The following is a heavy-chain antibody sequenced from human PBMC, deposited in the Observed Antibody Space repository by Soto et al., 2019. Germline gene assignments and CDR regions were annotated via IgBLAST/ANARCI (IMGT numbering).Heavy chain of an antibody. CDR2: IDPSDSYT. J-gene: IGHJ6*02. CDR3: ARFDYGSVRRLYGMDV. V-gene: IGHV5-10-1*01. Sequence: GESLKMSCKGSGYSFTSYWISWVRQMPGKGLERMGRIDPSDSYTNYSPSFQGHVTISADKSISTAYLQWSSLKASDTAMYYCARFDYGSVRRLYGMDVCGQGTTVTVAS. D-gene: IGHD6-25*01. CDR1: GYSFTSYW.